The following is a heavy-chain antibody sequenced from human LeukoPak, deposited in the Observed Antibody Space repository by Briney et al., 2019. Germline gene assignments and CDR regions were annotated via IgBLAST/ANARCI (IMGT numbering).Heavy chain of an antibody. CDR3: ARVNVVVTAIDY. Sequence: SETLSLTCTVSGGSINSGDYYWSWIRQPPGRGLEWIGEINHSGSTNYNPSLKSRVTISVDTSKNQFSLKLSSVTAADTVVYYCARVNVVVTAIDYWGQGTLVTVSS. V-gene: IGHV4-34*01. CDR2: INHSGST. D-gene: IGHD2-21*02. CDR1: GGSINSGDYY. J-gene: IGHJ4*02.